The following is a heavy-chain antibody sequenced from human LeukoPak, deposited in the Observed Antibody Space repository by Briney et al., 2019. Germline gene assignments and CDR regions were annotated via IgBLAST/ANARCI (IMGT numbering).Heavy chain of an antibody. CDR2: TYYSGST. D-gene: IGHD5-18*01. V-gene: IGHV4-59*01. CDR3: ARTRGYSYGFDY. CDR1: GGSISSYY. J-gene: IGHJ4*02. Sequence: SETLSLTCTVSGGSISSYYWSWIRQPPGKGLEWIGYTYYSGSTNYNPSLKSRVTISVDTSKNQFSLKLSSVTAADTAVYYCARTRGYSYGFDYWGQGTLVTVSS.